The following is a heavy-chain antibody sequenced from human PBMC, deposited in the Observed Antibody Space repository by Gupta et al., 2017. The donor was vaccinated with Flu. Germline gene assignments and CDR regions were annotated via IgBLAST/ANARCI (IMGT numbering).Heavy chain of an antibody. CDR1: GYTFTSSD. CDR2: MNPNSGNT. V-gene: IGHV1-8*01. D-gene: IGHD6-13*01. CDR3: ARGQVPAARPGYSSSWYEDYFDY. Sequence: QVQPVQSGAEVKKPGASVKVSCKASGYTFTSSDINWVRQATGQGLEWMGWMNPNSGNTGYAQKFQGRVTMTRNTSISTAYMELSSLRSEDTAVYYCARGQVPAARPGYSSSWYEDYFDYWGQGTLVTVSS. J-gene: IGHJ4*02.